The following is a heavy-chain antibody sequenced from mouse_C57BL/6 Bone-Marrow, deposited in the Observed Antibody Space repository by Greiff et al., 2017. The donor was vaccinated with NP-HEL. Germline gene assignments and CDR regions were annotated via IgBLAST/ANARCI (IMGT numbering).Heavy chain of an antibody. CDR2: IYPGGGYT. CDR3: ASVRGYAMDY. J-gene: IGHJ4*01. CDR1: GYTFTNYW. V-gene: IGHV1-63*01. Sequence: VQLQQSGAELVRPGTSVKMSCKASGYTFTNYWIGWAKQRPGHGLEWIGDIYPGGGYTNYNEKFKGKATLTADKSSSTAYMQFSSLTSEDSAIYYCASVRGYAMDYWGQGTSVTVSS.